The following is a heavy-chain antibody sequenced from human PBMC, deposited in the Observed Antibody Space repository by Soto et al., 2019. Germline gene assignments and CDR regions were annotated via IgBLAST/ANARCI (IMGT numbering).Heavy chain of an antibody. V-gene: IGHV4-38-2*02. Sequence: SLTCTVSGYSVRSGHYWGWVRQSPGKGLEWIASVQHFGTTLYNPSLKTRVTVSVDTSKNQFSLRLSFVTAADTAVYYCAGDSNESWFYNWGQGTQVTASS. D-gene: IGHD4-4*01. CDR3: AGDSNESWFYN. CDR2: VQHFGTT. J-gene: IGHJ5*02. CDR1: GYSVRSGHY.